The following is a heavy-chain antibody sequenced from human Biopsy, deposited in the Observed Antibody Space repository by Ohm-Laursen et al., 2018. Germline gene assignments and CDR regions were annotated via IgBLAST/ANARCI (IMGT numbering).Heavy chain of an antibody. CDR2: IWYDGTDK. J-gene: IGHJ6*03. Sequence: SLRLSCTASGFTFSGYGMHWVRQAPGKGLEWVAVIWYDGTDKFYADSVKGRFTISRDNSKNTLYLHMNSLRAADTAVYYSARDRYYGSENYFSHYNMDVWGQGTTVTVSS. D-gene: IGHD3-10*01. CDR3: ARDRYYGSENYFSHYNMDV. V-gene: IGHV3-33*01. CDR1: GFTFSGYG.